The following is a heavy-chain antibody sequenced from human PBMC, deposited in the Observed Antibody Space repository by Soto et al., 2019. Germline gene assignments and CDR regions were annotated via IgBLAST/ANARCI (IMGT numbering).Heavy chain of an antibody. CDR2: IYYSGST. D-gene: IGHD3-16*01. V-gene: IGHV4-39*01. Sequence: SETLSLTCTVSGGSISSSSYYWGWIRQPPGKGLEWIGSIYYSGSTYYNPSLKSRVTISVDTSKNQFSLKLSSVTAADTAVYYCARRRFWVITSTLFDYWGQGTLVTVSS. CDR1: GGSISSSSYY. J-gene: IGHJ4*02. CDR3: ARRRFWVITSTLFDY.